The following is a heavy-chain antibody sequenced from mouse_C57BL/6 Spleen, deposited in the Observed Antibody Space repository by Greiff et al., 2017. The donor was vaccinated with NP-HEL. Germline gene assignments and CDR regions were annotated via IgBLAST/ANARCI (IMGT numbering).Heavy chain of an antibody. CDR3: ARKDWYFEV. J-gene: IGHJ1*03. CDR1: GFSLTSYA. CDR2: IWTGGGT. V-gene: IGHV2-9-1*01. Sequence: VKVVESGPGLVAPSQSLSISCTVSGFSLTSYAISWVRQPPGKGLEWLGVIWTGGGTNYNSALKSSLSISKDKAKSQVFLKMNSQQTDDSARYYCARKDWYFEVWGTGTTVTVSS.